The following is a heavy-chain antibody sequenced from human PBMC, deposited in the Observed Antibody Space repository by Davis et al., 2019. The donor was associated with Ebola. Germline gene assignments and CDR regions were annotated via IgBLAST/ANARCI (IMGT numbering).Heavy chain of an antibody. D-gene: IGHD3-10*01. CDR1: GFTFSTYS. CDR3: ARDFTMVRGVPDY. Sequence: PGGSLRLSCAASGFTFSTYSMNWVRQAPGKGLEWVSYISSSSSTIYYADSVKGRFTISRDNAKNTLYLQMNSLRAEDTAVYYCARDFTMVRGVPDYWGQGTLVTVSS. V-gene: IGHV3-48*01. J-gene: IGHJ4*02. CDR2: ISSSSSTI.